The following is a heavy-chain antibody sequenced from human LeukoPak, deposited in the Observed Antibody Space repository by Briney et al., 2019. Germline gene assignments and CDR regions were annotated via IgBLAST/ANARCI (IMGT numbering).Heavy chain of an antibody. Sequence: ASVKVSCKASGYTFTSYGISWVRQAPGQGLEWMGWINPNSGGTNYAQKFQGRVTMTRDTSISTAYMELSRLRSDDTAVYYCARASSGSSTHFYGYWGQGTLVTVSS. CDR2: INPNSGGT. J-gene: IGHJ4*02. CDR1: GYTFTSYG. V-gene: IGHV1-2*02. CDR3: ARASSGSSTHFYGY. D-gene: IGHD2-2*01.